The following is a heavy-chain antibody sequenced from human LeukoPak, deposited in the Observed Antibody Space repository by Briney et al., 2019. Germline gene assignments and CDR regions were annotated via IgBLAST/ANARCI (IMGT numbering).Heavy chain of an antibody. Sequence: GASVKVSCIASGYSFTSYDINWVRQATGQGLEWMGWISAYNGNTNYAQKLQGRVTMTTDTSTSTAYMELRSLRSEDTAVYYCARNAMTTKPAADYWGQGTLVTVSS. CDR2: ISAYNGNT. D-gene: IGHD4-11*01. J-gene: IGHJ4*02. CDR1: GYSFTSYD. V-gene: IGHV1-18*01. CDR3: ARNAMTTKPAADY.